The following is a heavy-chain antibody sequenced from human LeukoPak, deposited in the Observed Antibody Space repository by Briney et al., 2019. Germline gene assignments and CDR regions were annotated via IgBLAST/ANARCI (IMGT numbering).Heavy chain of an antibody. V-gene: IGHV3-48*02. CDR1: VFTLSSYS. Sequence: GWSLRLSCVASVFTLSSYSMNWLRQAPGRGLEGVSYISSRSRTIYYADSVKGRFTISRDNAKKSLYLKMNSLRDEDTAVYYCARDPRYCSGGSCYRAFDIWGQGTMVTVSS. J-gene: IGHJ3*02. CDR3: ARDPRYCSGGSCYRAFDI. D-gene: IGHD2-15*01. CDR2: ISSRSRTI.